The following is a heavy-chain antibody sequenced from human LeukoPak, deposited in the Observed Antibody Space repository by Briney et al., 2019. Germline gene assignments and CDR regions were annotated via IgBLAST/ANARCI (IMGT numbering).Heavy chain of an antibody. J-gene: IGHJ5*02. CDR2: INPNSGGT. D-gene: IGHD3-22*01. Sequence: GASVRVSCTASGYTFTSYAMNWVRQAPGQGLEWMGRINPNSGGTNYAQKFQGRVTMTRDTSISTAYMELSRLRSDDTAVYYCATIVVGRENWFDPWGQGTLVTVSS. CDR1: GYTFTSYA. V-gene: IGHV1-2*06. CDR3: ATIVVGRENWFDP.